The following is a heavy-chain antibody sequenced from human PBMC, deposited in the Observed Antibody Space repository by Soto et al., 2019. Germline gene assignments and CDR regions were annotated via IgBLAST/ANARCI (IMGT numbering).Heavy chain of an antibody. CDR1: GGPIKTGDYY. D-gene: IGHD3-10*01. Sequence: LSLTCNVSGGPIKTGDYYWNWIRQPPGKGLEWIGYVFYSGATNYSPSLKSRAAISMDTSKNQFSLSLTSVTAADTAVYYCARAGFSYGHLLFWGQGIRVTVSS. J-gene: IGHJ4*02. CDR3: ARAGFSYGHLLF. CDR2: VFYSGAT. V-gene: IGHV4-30-4*01.